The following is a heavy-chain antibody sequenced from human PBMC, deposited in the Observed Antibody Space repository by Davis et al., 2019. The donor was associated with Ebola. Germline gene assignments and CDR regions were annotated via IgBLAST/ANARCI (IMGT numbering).Heavy chain of an antibody. Sequence: GESLKISCAASGFTFSSYAMHWVRQAPGKGLEWVAVISYDGSNKYYADSVKGRFTISRDNSKNTLYLQMNSLRAEDTAVYYCARIGYSSGWRILDYWGQGTLVTASS. D-gene: IGHD6-19*01. V-gene: IGHV3-30*04. CDR1: GFTFSSYA. J-gene: IGHJ4*02. CDR3: ARIGYSSGWRILDY. CDR2: ISYDGSNK.